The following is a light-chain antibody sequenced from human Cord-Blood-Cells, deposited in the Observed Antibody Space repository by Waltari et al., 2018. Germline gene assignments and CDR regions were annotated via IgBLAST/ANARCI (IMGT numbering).Light chain of an antibody. CDR2: EGS. J-gene: IGLJ3*02. CDR1: SSDVGSYHL. CDR3: CSYAGSIWV. V-gene: IGLV2-23*01. Sequence: QSALTQPASVSGSPGQSITISCTGTSSDVGSYHLVSWYQQHPGKAPKLMIYEGSKRPSGVSNRFSGSKSGNTASLTISGLQAEDEADYYCCSYAGSIWVFGGGTKLTVL.